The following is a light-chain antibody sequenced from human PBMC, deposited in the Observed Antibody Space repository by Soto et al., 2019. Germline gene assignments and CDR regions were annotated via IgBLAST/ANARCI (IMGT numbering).Light chain of an antibody. V-gene: IGKV3-11*01. CDR2: DAS. J-gene: IGKJ4*01. CDR3: QQRSNWPPEVT. Sequence: EIVLTQSPATLSLSPGERATLSCRASQSVSRYVAWYQQKPGQAPRLLIYDASKRATGIPVRFSGSGSGTDFTLTISSLDPEDSAIYYCQQRSNWPPEVTFGGGTKVDIK. CDR1: QSVSRY.